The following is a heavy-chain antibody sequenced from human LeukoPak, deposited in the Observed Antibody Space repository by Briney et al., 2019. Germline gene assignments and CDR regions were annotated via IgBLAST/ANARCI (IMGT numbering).Heavy chain of an antibody. CDR2: INPNSGDT. CDR1: GYPFTTYY. V-gene: IGHV1-2*06. Sequence: ASVKVSCKASGYPFTTYYIHWVRQAPGQGLEWMGRINPNSGDTNYAQKFQGRVTMTRDTSISTVSMELSRLRSDDTAVYYCARFLGGKYAFDIWGQGTMVTVSS. D-gene: IGHD4-23*01. CDR3: ARFLGGKYAFDI. J-gene: IGHJ3*02.